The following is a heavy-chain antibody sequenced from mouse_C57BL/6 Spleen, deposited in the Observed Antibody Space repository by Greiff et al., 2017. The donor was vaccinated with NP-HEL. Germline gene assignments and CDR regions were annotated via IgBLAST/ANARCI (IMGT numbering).Heavy chain of an antibody. CDR2: IDPENGDT. Sequence: EVQLQQSGAELVRPGASVKLSCTASGFNIKDDYMHWVKQRPEQGLEWIGWIDPENGDTEYASKFQGKATITADTSSNTAYLQLSSLTSEDTAVYYCTPITTVVDAWFAYWGQGTLVTVAA. CDR3: TPITTVVDAWFAY. V-gene: IGHV14-4*01. J-gene: IGHJ3*01. D-gene: IGHD1-1*01. CDR1: GFNIKDDY.